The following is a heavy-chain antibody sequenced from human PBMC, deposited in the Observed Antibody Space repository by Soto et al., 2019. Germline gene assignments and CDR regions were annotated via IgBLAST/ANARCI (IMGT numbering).Heavy chain of an antibody. CDR2: INHSGST. CDR1: GGSFSGYY. D-gene: IGHD6-6*01. Sequence: SETLSLTCAVYGGSFSGYYWSWIRQPPGKGLEWIGEINHSGSTNYNPSLKSRVTISVDTSKNQFSLKLSSVTAADTAVYYCARALSGPSIAARFDYWGQGTLVTVSS. J-gene: IGHJ4*02. CDR3: ARALSGPSIAARFDY. V-gene: IGHV4-34*01.